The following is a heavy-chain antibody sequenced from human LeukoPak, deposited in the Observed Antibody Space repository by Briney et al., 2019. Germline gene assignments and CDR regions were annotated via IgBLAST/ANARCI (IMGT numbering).Heavy chain of an antibody. V-gene: IGHV1-2*02. J-gene: IGHJ4*02. D-gene: IGHD3-16*02. CDR2: INPNSGGT. Sequence: ASVKVSCKASGYTFTGYYMHWVRQAPGQGLEWMGWINPNSGGTNYAQKFQGRVAMTRDTSISTAYMELSRLRSDDTAVYYCARETREVWGSYRFDYWGQGTLVTVSS. CDR1: GYTFTGYY. CDR3: ARETREVWGSYRFDY.